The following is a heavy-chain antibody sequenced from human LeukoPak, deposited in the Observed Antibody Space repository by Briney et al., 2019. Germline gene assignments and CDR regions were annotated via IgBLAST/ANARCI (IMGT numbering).Heavy chain of an antibody. D-gene: IGHD2-15*01. CDR3: TRGYCSGGSCYSYYYYGMDV. J-gene: IGHJ6*04. CDR1: GFTFSGSA. Sequence: GGSLKLYCAASGFTFSGSAMHWVRQASGKGMEWVGRIRSKANSYATAYAASVTGRFTISRDDSKNTAYLQMNSLKTEDTAVYYCTRGYCSGGSCYSYYYYGMDVWGKGTTVTVSS. CDR2: IRSKANSYAT. V-gene: IGHV3-73*01.